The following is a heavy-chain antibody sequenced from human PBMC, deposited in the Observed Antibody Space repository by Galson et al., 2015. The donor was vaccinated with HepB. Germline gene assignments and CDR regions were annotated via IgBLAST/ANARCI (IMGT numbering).Heavy chain of an antibody. Sequence: SLRLSCAASGFTFHTKSMHWVRQAPGKGLEWLAIISSDSSIVYYADSVRGRFTISRDNSKNTLYLQMNSLRIEDTAVYYCAKDWQWLTDYWGQGTPVTVSS. D-gene: IGHD6-19*01. CDR2: ISSDSSIV. J-gene: IGHJ4*02. V-gene: IGHV3-30-3*01. CDR1: GFTFHTKS. CDR3: AKDWQWLTDY.